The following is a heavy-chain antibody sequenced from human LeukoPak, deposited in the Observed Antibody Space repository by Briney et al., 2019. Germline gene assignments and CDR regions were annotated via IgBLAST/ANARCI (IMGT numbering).Heavy chain of an antibody. CDR1: GFTFDDYA. CDR3: AKDIGGLVIGDAFDI. CDR2: ISWNSGSI. J-gene: IGHJ3*02. Sequence: PGGSLRLSCAASGFTFDDYAMHWVRQAPGKGLEWVSGISWNSGSIGYADSVKGPLTISRDNAKTSLYLQMNSLRAEDTALYYCAKDIGGLVIGDAFDIWGQGTMVTVSS. V-gene: IGHV3-9*01. D-gene: IGHD2-2*01.